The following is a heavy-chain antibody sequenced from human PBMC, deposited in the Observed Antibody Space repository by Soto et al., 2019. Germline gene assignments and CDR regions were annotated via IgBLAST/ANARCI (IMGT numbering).Heavy chain of an antibody. CDR2: ISGSGGST. CDR3: AKPRRRWLVRLGGDY. Sequence: EVQLLESGGGLVQPGGSLRLSCAASGFSFSSYAMSWVRQAPGKGLEWVSAISGSGGSTYYADSVKGRFTIARDNSKNTLDLQMNSLRAEDTAVYYCAKPRRRWLVRLGGDYWGQGTLFTVSS. D-gene: IGHD6-19*01. V-gene: IGHV3-23*01. J-gene: IGHJ4*02. CDR1: GFSFSSYA.